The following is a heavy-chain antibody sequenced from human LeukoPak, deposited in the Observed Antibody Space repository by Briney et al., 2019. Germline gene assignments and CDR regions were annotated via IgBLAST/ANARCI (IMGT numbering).Heavy chain of an antibody. J-gene: IGHJ4*02. V-gene: IGHV3-11*01. Sequence: PGGSLRLSCAASGFTFSDYYMTWIRQAPGKGLEWVSYISSSGNTIYYADSVRGRFTISRDNAKNPLYLQMNSLRAEDTALYYCARLSSGSYTGTFDYWGQGTLVTVSS. CDR1: GFTFSDYY. CDR3: ARLSSGSYTGTFDY. D-gene: IGHD1-26*01. CDR2: ISSSGNTI.